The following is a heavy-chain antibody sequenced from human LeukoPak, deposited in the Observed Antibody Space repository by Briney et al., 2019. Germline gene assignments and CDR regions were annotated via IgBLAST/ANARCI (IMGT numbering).Heavy chain of an antibody. CDR3: ARLRIYDSGGYYYFY. D-gene: IGHD3-22*01. Sequence: GESLKISCEGSGYSFTNFWIGWVRQTPGKGLEWMGIIYPGDSETRYSPSFQGQVTMSADKSISTAYLQWSSLKASDTAMYYCARLRIYDSGGYYYFYWGQGTLVTVSS. J-gene: IGHJ4*02. V-gene: IGHV5-51*01. CDR2: IYPGDSET. CDR1: GYSFTNFW.